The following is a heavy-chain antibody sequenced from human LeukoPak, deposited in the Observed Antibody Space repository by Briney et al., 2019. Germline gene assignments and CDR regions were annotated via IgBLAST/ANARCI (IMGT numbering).Heavy chain of an antibody. Sequence: GGSLRLSCGASGFTFSSYAMNWVRQAAGKGLEWVSTISGSGDNTNYADSVKGRFTISRDNTKNTLYLRGNSLRAEDTAIYYCTKDRGTYYYYYGMDVWGQGATVTVSS. CDR3: TKDRGTYYYYYGMDV. CDR2: ISGSGDNT. J-gene: IGHJ6*02. CDR1: GFTFSSYA. V-gene: IGHV3-23*01. D-gene: IGHD1-26*01.